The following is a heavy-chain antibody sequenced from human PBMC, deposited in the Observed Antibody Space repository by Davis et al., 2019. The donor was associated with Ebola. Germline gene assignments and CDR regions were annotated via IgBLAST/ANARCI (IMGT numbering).Heavy chain of an antibody. V-gene: IGHV3-74*01. Sequence: HTGGSLRLSCAASGFTFSSYWMHWVRQAPGKGLVWVSRINSDGSSTSYADSVKGRFTISRDNAKNTLYLQMNSLRAEDTAVYYCARGGFGELLFGPHESQEPNWGQGTLVTVSS. CDR2: INSDGSST. CDR1: GFTFSSYW. D-gene: IGHD3-10*01. CDR3: ARGGFGELLFGPHESQEPN. J-gene: IGHJ4*02.